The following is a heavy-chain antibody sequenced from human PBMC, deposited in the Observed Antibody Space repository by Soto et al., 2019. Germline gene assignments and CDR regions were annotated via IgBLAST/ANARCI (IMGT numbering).Heavy chain of an antibody. CDR1: GGSFSGYY. CDR3: ARGDVVVPAAPKGAYWFDP. J-gene: IGHJ5*02. V-gene: IGHV4-34*01. Sequence: SETLSLTCAVYGGSFSGYYWSWIRQPPGKGLEWIGEINHSGSTNYNPSLKSRVTISVDTSKNQFSLKLSSVTAADTAVYYCARGDVVVPAAPKGAYWFDPWGQGTLVTVSS. CDR2: INHSGST. D-gene: IGHD2-2*01.